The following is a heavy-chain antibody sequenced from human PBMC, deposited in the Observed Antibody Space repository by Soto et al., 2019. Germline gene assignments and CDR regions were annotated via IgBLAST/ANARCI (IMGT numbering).Heavy chain of an antibody. D-gene: IGHD1-26*01. CDR1: GFTFGDYW. J-gene: IGHJ4*02. V-gene: IGHV3-7*05. CDR2: IKTDGSEI. Sequence: EVQLVESGGGLVQPGESLRLSCTASGFTFGDYWMNWVRQAPGKGLEWVANIKTDGSEINYVDSVKGRFTISRDNARNSLYLQMNSLRVEDTAVYYCAGGIGWESHFWGPGTHVTVSS. CDR3: AGGIGWESHF.